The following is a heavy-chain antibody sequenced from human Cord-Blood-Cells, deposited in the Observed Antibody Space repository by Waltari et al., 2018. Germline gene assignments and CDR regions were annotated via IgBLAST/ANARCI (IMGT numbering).Heavy chain of an antibody. V-gene: IGHV3-9*01. CDR2: ISWNSGSI. J-gene: IGHJ4*02. CDR1: GFTFDDYA. Sequence: EVQLVESGGGLVQPGRSLRLSCAASGFTFDDYAMPWFRQAPGKGLEWVSGISWNSGSIGYADSVKGRFTISRDNAKNSLYLQMNSLRAEDTALYYCAKDIGYSYGYQFGVFDYWGQGTLVTVSS. D-gene: IGHD5-18*01. CDR3: AKDIGYSYGYQFGVFDY.